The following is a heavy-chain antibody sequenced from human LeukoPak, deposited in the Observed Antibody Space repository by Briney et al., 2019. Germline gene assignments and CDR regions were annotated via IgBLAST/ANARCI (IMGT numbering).Heavy chain of an antibody. CDR3: ARALRYLVWLSPLDY. CDR1: GGPISSSSYY. Sequence: SETLSLTCTVSGGPISSSSYYWGWIRQPPGKGLEWIGSIYSSAGTYYNPSLKSRVTISVDTSKNQFSLKLRSVTAADTAVYYCARALRYLVWLSPLDYWGQGTLVTVSS. J-gene: IGHJ4*02. D-gene: IGHD3-9*01. CDR2: IYSSAGT. V-gene: IGHV4-39*01.